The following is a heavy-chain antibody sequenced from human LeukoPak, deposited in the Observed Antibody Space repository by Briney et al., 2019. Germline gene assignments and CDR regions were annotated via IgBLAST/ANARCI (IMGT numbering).Heavy chain of an antibody. J-gene: IGHJ4*02. CDR1: GGTFSSYA. V-gene: IGHV1-69*05. D-gene: IGHD3-3*01. Sequence: SVKVSGKASGGTFSSYAISWVRQAPGQGLERMGGIIPIFGTANYAQKFQGRVTITTDESTSTAYMELSSLRSEDTAVYYCARGPIFGVAEYYFDYWGQGTLVTVSS. CDR3: ARGPIFGVAEYYFDY. CDR2: IIPIFGTA.